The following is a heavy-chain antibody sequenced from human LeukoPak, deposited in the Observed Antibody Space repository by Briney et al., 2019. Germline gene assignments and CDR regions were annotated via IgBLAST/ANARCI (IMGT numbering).Heavy chain of an antibody. Sequence: GASVKVSCKASGGTFSSYAITWVRQAPGQGLEWMGRIIPILGVANYAQKFQGRVTITADKSTSTAYMELSSLRSEDTAVYYCARDAPSGYSGYDYYDYWGQGTLVTVSS. V-gene: IGHV1-69*04. J-gene: IGHJ4*02. D-gene: IGHD5-12*01. CDR2: IIPILGVA. CDR1: GGTFSSYA. CDR3: ARDAPSGYSGYDYYDY.